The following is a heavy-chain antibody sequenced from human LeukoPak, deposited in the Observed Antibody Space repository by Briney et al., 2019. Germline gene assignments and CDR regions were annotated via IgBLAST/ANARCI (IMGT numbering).Heavy chain of an antibody. CDR2: IKQDGSEK. V-gene: IGHV3-7*05. CDR3: ASTTISPVGGMDV. Sequence: PGGSLRLSCAASGFTFSSYWMSWVRQAPGKGLEWVANIKQDGSEKYYVDSVKGRFTISRDSVKNSLYLQVNSLRAEDTAVYYCASTTISPVGGMDVWGQGTTVTVSS. CDR1: GFTFSSYW. D-gene: IGHD2/OR15-2a*01. J-gene: IGHJ6*02.